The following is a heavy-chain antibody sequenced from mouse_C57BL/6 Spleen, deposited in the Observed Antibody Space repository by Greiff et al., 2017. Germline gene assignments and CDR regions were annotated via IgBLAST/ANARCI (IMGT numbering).Heavy chain of an antibody. Sequence: QVQLQQSGAELVMPGASVKLSCKASGYTFTSYWMHWVKQRPGQGLEWIGEIDPSDSYTNYNQKFKGKSTLTVDKSSSTAYMPLSSLTSEDSAVYYCARTIYYGKGYAMDYWGQGTSVTVSS. V-gene: IGHV1-69*01. J-gene: IGHJ4*01. D-gene: IGHD2-1*01. CDR3: ARTIYYGKGYAMDY. CDR1: GYTFTSYW. CDR2: IDPSDSYT.